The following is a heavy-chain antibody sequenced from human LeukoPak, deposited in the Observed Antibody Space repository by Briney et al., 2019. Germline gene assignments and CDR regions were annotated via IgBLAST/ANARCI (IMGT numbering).Heavy chain of an antibody. CDR2: IYYSGST. V-gene: IGHV4-59*08. CDR3: ARLGQWLDFFDY. D-gene: IGHD6-19*01. CDR1: GGSISSYY. J-gene: IGHJ4*02. Sequence: SETLSLTCTVSGGSISSYYWSWIRQPPGKGLEWIGYIYYSGSTNYNPSLKSRVTISVDTSKNQFSLKLSSVTAADTAVYYCARLGQWLDFFDYWGQGTLVTVSS.